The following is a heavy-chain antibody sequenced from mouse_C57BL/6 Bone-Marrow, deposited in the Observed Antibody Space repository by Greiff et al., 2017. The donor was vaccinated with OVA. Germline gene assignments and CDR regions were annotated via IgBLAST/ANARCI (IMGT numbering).Heavy chain of an antibody. CDR1: GFTFSSYG. CDR2: ISSGGSYT. V-gene: IGHV5-6*02. D-gene: IGHD4-1*01. Sequence: VKLMESGGDLVKPGGSLKLSCAASGFTFSSYGMSWVRQTPDKRLEWVATISSGGSYTYYPDSVKGRFTISRDNAKNTLYLQMSSLKSEDTAMYYCGANWEDYWGQGTTLTVSS. J-gene: IGHJ2*01. CDR3: GANWEDY.